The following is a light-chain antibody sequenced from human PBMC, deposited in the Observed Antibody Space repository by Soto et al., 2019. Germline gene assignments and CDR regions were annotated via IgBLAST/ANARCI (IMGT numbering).Light chain of an antibody. V-gene: IGKV1-33*01. J-gene: IGKJ4*01. CDR3: QQYDNLPLT. CDR1: QDISNY. CDR2: DAS. Sequence: DIQMTQSPSSLSASVGDRVTITCQASQDISNYLNWYQQKPGKAPKLLIYDASNLETGVPSRFSGSGSGTDFTFTISSXXXXDIATYYCQQYDNLPLTFGGGTKVEXK.